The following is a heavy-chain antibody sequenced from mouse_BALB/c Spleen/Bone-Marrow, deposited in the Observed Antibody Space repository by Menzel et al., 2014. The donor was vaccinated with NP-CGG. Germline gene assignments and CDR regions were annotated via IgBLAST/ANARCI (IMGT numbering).Heavy chain of an antibody. CDR1: GFIIKDTY. D-gene: IGHD2-2*01. V-gene: IGHV14-3*02. Sequence: EVQLVESGAELVKPGASVKLSCTASGFIIKDTYIHWVKQRPEQGLEWIGRIDPANDNTKYDPKFQGKATITADTSSSTAYLQLSSLTSEDTAVYYCASYVYGYYFDYWGQGTTLTVSS. J-gene: IGHJ2*01. CDR3: ASYVYGYYFDY. CDR2: IDPANDNT.